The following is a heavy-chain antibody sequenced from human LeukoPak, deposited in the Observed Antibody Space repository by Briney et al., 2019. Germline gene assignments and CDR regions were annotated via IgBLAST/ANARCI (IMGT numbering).Heavy chain of an antibody. J-gene: IGHJ4*02. Sequence: GGSLRLSCASSGFTFSSYGMHWVRQAPGKGLEWVALIWYDGSNKYYADPVKGRFTISRDNYKNTVYLQMNSLRAEDTAVYYCASRRGGIVGDYWGQGTLVTVSS. CDR3: ASRRGGIVGDY. V-gene: IGHV3-33*01. D-gene: IGHD2-15*01. CDR2: IWYDGSNK. CDR1: GFTFSSYG.